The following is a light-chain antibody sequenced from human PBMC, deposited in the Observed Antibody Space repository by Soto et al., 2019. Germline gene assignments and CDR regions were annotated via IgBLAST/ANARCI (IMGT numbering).Light chain of an antibody. Sequence: IVLTQSPATLSLSPGDRATLSCRASQSVSSSLAWYQQKPGQAPRLLIYDASNRATGIPARFSGSGSGTDFTLTISSLEPEDFAVYYCQQRSNWPPPTFGQGTRLEIK. CDR1: QSVSSS. V-gene: IGKV3-11*01. CDR3: QQRSNWPPPT. J-gene: IGKJ5*01. CDR2: DAS.